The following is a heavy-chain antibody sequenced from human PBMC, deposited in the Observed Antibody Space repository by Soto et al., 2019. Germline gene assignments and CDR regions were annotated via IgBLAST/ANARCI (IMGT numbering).Heavy chain of an antibody. Sequence: EVQLVESGGGLVKPGGSLRLSCAASGFTFSSYSMNWVRQAPGKGLEWVSSISSSSSYIYYPDSVKGRFTISRDNAKNSLYLQMNSLRAEDTAVYYCARDQPGYSYGYGLGYWGQGALGTVSS. CDR1: GFTFSSYS. V-gene: IGHV3-21*01. J-gene: IGHJ4*02. D-gene: IGHD5-18*01. CDR2: ISSSSSYI. CDR3: ARDQPGYSYGYGLGY.